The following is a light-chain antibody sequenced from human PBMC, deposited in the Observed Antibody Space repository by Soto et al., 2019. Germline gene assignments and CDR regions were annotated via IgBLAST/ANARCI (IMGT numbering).Light chain of an antibody. Sequence: QSVLPQPASASGSLGQSITISCTGTSTDFGGQNYVSWYQQHPGRAPKLILYEVSNRPSGVSNRFSGSKSGNTASLTISGLQAEDVADYYCSSYTDVVTLEVFGPGTKVTVL. CDR3: SSYTDVVTLEV. CDR1: STDFGGQNY. CDR2: EVS. J-gene: IGLJ1*01. V-gene: IGLV2-14*01.